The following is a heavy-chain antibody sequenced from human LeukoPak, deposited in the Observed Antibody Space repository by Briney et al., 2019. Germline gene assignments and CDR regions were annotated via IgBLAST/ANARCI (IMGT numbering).Heavy chain of an antibody. Sequence: GGSLRLSCAASGFTVSSNYMSWVRQAPGKGLKWVSVIYSGGSTYYADSVKGRFTISRDNSKNTLYLQTNSLRSEDTAVYYRARGNSGYRYWGQGTLVTVSS. CDR2: IYSGGST. D-gene: IGHD2-2*01. CDR1: GFTVSSNY. V-gene: IGHV3-53*01. CDR3: ARGNSGYRY. J-gene: IGHJ4*02.